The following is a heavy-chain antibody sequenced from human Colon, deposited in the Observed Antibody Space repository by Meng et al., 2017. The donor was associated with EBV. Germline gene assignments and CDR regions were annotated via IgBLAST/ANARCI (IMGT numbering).Heavy chain of an antibody. J-gene: IGHJ5*02. CDR3: ARDGGVTHIP. D-gene: IGHD2-8*02. CDR1: GTSISTSNW. CDR2: NYHNCQT. V-gene: IGHV4-4*02. Sequence: VRQKGGGAGLVKPSGALSLTCVVSGTSISTSNWWSWFRQAPGEGLGWIGRNYHNCQTNYNPSLKSRVSMSVDESKNEFSLNLKSVTAADTAVYYCARDGGVTHIPWGQGVLVTVSS.